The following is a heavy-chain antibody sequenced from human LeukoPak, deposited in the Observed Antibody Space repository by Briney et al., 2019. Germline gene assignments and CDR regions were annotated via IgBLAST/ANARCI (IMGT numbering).Heavy chain of an antibody. CDR2: IKQDGSEK. CDR1: GFTFSIYW. CDR3: ARVGIAYYYDSSGYYTDF. J-gene: IGHJ4*02. Sequence: QPGGSLRLSCAASGFTFSIYWMSWVRQAPGKRLEWVANIKQDGSEKYYVDSVKGRFTISRDNAKNSLYLQMSSLRAEDTAVYYCARVGIAYYYDSSGYYTDFWGQGTLVTVSS. D-gene: IGHD3-22*01. V-gene: IGHV3-7*01.